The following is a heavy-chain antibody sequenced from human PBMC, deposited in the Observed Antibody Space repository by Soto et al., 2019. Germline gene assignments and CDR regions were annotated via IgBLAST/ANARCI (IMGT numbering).Heavy chain of an antibody. CDR2: TSYDSTNT. J-gene: IGHJ5*02. D-gene: IGHD3-22*01. CDR1: EFTFNTYA. V-gene: IGHV3-30-3*01. CDR3: ARDYDIGGSRSAAFEP. Sequence: QVQLMESGGGVVQPGTTLRLSCSASEFTFNTYAMHWVRQAPGRGLDWVAVTSYDSTNTKYADSVKGRFTICRDNSKTAQFLHSPSLPREAMAFYYSARDYDIGGSRSAAFEPWGRGTLVIVSS.